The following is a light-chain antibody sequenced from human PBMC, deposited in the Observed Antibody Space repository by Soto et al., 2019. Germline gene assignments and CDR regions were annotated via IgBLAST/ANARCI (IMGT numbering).Light chain of an antibody. J-gene: IGLJ3*02. CDR1: SSDVGGYNY. V-gene: IGLV2-14*01. Sequence: QSALTQPASVSGSPGQSITISCTGTSSDVGGYNYVSWYQQHPGKAPKLMIYDVINRPSGVSNRFSGSKSGNTASLTISGRQAEDEADYYCSSYTSSSTPVVFGGGTKVTVL. CDR3: SSYTSSSTPVV. CDR2: DVI.